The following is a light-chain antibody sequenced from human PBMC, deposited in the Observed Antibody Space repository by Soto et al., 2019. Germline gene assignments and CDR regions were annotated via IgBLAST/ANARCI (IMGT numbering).Light chain of an antibody. CDR1: SSNIGSNY. J-gene: IGLJ1*01. Sequence: HFVLTHPPSASGTPEQRVTISCSGSSSNIGSNYVYWYQQLPGTPPKLLIYRNNQSPSGVPERFSGSKSGTSASLAISGFRSEDEADYYCAAWDDSLSGQVFGTGTKVTVL. V-gene: IGLV1-47*01. CDR3: AAWDDSLSGQV. CDR2: RNN.